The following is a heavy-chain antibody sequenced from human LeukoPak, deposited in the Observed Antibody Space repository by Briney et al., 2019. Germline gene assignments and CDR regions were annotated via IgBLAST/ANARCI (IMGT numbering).Heavy chain of an antibody. Sequence: GGSLRLSCVASGFTFSSYSMSWVRQAPGKGPEWVPSIRSDGDCRHYADSVEGRVTISRDNAKSTLFLQMTSLRAEDTVVYYCAKIWGRPSLFDLWGKGTLLTVSS. V-gene: IGHV3-21*01. CDR3: AKIWGRPSLFDL. CDR2: IRSDGDCR. D-gene: IGHD3-16*01. CDR1: GFTFSSYS. J-gene: IGHJ5*02.